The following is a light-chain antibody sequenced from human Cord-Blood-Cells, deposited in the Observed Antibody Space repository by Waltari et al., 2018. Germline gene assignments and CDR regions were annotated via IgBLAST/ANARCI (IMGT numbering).Light chain of an antibody. Sequence: DIQLTQSPSSLSASVGDRVTIPCRASQSISSYLNWYQQKTGKPPKLLIYAASSLQSGVPSRFSGSGSGTDFTLTISSLQPEDFATYYCQQSYSTLTFGGGTKVEIK. V-gene: IGKV1-39*01. CDR3: QQSYSTLT. CDR1: QSISSY. CDR2: AAS. J-gene: IGKJ4*01.